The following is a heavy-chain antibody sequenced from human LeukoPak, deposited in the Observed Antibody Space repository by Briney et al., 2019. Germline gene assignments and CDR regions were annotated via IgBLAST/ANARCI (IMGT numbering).Heavy chain of an antibody. Sequence: SQTLSLTCSVSGVSVRSGSYYWSWNRQPAGEGLQWIGRIYSSGNTYYNPSLNSRVTISVDSSKNQFSLRLSSVTAADTAVYYCARAADYYDSSGYFFDSWGQGTLVTVSS. CDR1: GVSVRSGSYY. CDR3: ARAADYYDSSGYFFDS. D-gene: IGHD3-22*01. CDR2: IYSSGNT. V-gene: IGHV4-61*02. J-gene: IGHJ4*02.